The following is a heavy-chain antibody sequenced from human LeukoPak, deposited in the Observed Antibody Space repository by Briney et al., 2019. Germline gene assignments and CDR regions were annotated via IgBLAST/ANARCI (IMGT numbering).Heavy chain of an antibody. CDR2: IYYSGST. V-gene: IGHV4-59*01. CDR3: ARLDSSGYFDY. J-gene: IGHJ4*02. CDR1: GGSMSSYY. Sequence: NPSETLSLTCTVSGGSMSSYYWSWLRQPPGKGLEWIGYIYYSGSTNYNPSLERRVTISVDTSKNQFSLKLSSVPAADTAVYYCARLDSSGYFDYWGQGTLVTVSS. D-gene: IGHD3-22*01.